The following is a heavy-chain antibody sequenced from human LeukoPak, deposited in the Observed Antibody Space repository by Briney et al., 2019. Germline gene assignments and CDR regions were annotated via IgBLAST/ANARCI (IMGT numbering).Heavy chain of an antibody. D-gene: IGHD6-13*01. CDR1: GGTFSSYA. Sequence: ASVKVSCTASGGTFSSYAISWVRQAPGKGLEWMGGFDPEDGETIYAQKFQGRVTMTEDTSTDTAYMELSSLRSEDTAVYYCATLVGIAAAGRNWFDPWGQGTLVTVSS. J-gene: IGHJ5*02. CDR2: FDPEDGET. CDR3: ATLVGIAAAGRNWFDP. V-gene: IGHV1-24*01.